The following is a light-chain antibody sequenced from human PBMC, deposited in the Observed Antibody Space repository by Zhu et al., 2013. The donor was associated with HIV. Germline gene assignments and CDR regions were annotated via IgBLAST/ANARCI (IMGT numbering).Light chain of an antibody. V-gene: IGKV1D-13*01. Sequence: TQLTQSPAFLSGAVDDTVRITCRASQGINTHLAWYQQKPGKAPKLLIYDASSLESGVPSKFSGSGSGTDFTLTINSLQPEDAATYYCQQCDDMPLTFGGGTLVEIK. CDR2: DAS. CDR3: QQCDDMPLT. CDR1: QGINTH. J-gene: IGKJ4*01.